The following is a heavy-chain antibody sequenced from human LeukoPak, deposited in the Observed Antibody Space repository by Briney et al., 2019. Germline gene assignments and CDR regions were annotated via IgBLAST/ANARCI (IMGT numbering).Heavy chain of an antibody. CDR2: IYTSGST. Sequence: PSETLSLTCTVSGGSISSYYWSWLRQPPGKGLEWIGYIYTSGSTNYNPSLKSRVTISVDTSKNQFSLKLSSVTAADTAVYYCARHKDGYNFDYWGQGTLVTVSS. V-gene: IGHV4-4*09. D-gene: IGHD5-24*01. CDR3: ARHKDGYNFDY. J-gene: IGHJ4*02. CDR1: GGSISSYY.